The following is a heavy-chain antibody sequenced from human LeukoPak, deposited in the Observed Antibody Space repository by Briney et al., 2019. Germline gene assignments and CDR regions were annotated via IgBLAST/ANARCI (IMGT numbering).Heavy chain of an antibody. CDR1: GYTFTGYY. CDR2: INPNSGGT. Sequence: ASVKVSCKASGYTFTGYYMHWVRQAPGQGLEWMGWINPNSGGTNYAQKFQGRATMTRDTSISTAYMELSRLRSDDTAVYYCAREPLYYYGSGNYYGMDVWGQGTTVTVSS. J-gene: IGHJ6*02. CDR3: AREPLYYYGSGNYYGMDV. D-gene: IGHD3-10*01. V-gene: IGHV1-2*02.